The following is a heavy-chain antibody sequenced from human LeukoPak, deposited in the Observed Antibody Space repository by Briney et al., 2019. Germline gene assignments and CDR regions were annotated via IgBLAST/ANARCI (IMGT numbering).Heavy chain of an antibody. D-gene: IGHD2-2*02. CDR1: GFTFSIYA. V-gene: IGHV3-64*01. CDR2: ITSNGGSA. Sequence: SGGSLRLSCAASGFTFSIYAMHWVRQAPGKGLEYVSAITSNGGSAYYANSVKGRFTISRDNSKNTLYLQMGSLRAEDMAVYYCAREICDSTTCYKTIDYWGQGTLVTVSS. CDR3: AREICDSTTCYKTIDY. J-gene: IGHJ4*02.